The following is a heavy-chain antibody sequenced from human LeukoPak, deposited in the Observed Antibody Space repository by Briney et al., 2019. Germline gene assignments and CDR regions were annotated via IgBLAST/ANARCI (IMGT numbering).Heavy chain of an antibody. CDR3: ARDQTVSGYDIRMDV. Sequence: SETLSLTCTVSGGSISSGSYYWGWIRQPAGKGLEWIGRIYTSGSTNYNPSLKSRVTISVDTSKNQFSLKLSSVTAADTAVYYCARDQTVSGYDIRMDVWGQGTTVTVSS. D-gene: IGHD5-12*01. CDR1: GGSISSGSYY. V-gene: IGHV4-61*02. CDR2: IYTSGST. J-gene: IGHJ6*02.